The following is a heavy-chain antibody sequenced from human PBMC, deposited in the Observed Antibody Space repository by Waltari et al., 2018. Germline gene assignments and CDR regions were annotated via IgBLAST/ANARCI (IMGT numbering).Heavy chain of an antibody. CDR1: GGSIRRPY. V-gene: IGHV4-59*11. Sequence: QVQLQESGPGLVKPSETLSLTCTVSGGSIRRPYWSWLRQPPGKGLEWIGYIYYSGSTNYNPSLKSRVTISVDTSKNQFSLKLSSVTAADTAVYYCARYTVPAAMRGAFDIWGQGTMVTVSS. CDR3: ARYTVPAAMRGAFDI. D-gene: IGHD2-2*01. J-gene: IGHJ3*02. CDR2: IYYSGST.